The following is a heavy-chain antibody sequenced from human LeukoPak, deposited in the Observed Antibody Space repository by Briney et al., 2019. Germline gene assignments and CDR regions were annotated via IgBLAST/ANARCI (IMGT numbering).Heavy chain of an antibody. CDR2: ITTGSTYI. CDR3: ARDQGFLDY. CDR1: GFTFSSYS. V-gene: IGHV3-21*01. J-gene: IGHJ4*02. D-gene: IGHD2/OR15-2a*01. Sequence: GGPLRLSCAASGFTFSSYSMNWVRQAPGKGLEWVSSITTGSTYIYYADSVKGRFTISRDNSKNSLYLQMNSLRAEDTAVYYCARDQGFLDYWGQGTLVTVSS.